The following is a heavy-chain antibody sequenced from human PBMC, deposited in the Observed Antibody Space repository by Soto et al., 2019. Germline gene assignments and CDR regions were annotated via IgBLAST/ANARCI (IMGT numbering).Heavy chain of an antibody. J-gene: IGHJ4*02. CDR3: ARQGGEYNTMSDY. Sequence: VESLKISCKGSGYTFIKYWICWVRQTPGKGLEWMGMIYPGDSDARYSPSFEGQVTFSVDKSINTAYLQWNSLKASDTAMYYCARQGGEYNTMSDYWGQGTLVTVSS. D-gene: IGHD3-10*01. V-gene: IGHV5-51*01. CDR2: IYPGDSDA. CDR1: GYTFIKYW.